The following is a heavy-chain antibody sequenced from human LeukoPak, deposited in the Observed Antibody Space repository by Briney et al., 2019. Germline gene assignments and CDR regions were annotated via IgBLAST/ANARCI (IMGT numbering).Heavy chain of an antibody. Sequence: SETLSLTCTVSGGSISGYYWSWIRQPAGKGLEWIGRISTSGNTNYNPSLKSRVTMSVDTSKNQFSLRLGSVTAADTAIYYCARRPTPMAYFDYWGQGTLVTVSS. CDR3: ARRPTPMAYFDY. J-gene: IGHJ4*02. D-gene: IGHD5-18*01. CDR1: GGSISGYY. CDR2: ISTSGNT. V-gene: IGHV4-4*07.